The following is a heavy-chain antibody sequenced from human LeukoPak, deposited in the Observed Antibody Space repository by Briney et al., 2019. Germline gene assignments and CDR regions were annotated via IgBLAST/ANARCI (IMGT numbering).Heavy chain of an antibody. J-gene: IGHJ4*02. CDR3: AKVEIKNRPMIAVAPYYFDY. V-gene: IGHV3-23*01. CDR2: ISGGGGST. CDR1: GFTFNNYA. Sequence: GGSLRLSCAASGFTFNNYAMSWVRRAPGKGLEWVSGISGGGGSTYYADSVKGRFTISRDNSKNTLYLQMNTLRAEDTAVYYCAKVEIKNRPMIAVAPYYFDYWGQGTLVTVSS. D-gene: IGHD3-22*01.